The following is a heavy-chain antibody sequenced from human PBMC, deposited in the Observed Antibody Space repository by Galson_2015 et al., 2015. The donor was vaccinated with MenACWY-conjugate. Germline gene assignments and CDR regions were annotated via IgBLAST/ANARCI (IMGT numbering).Heavy chain of an antibody. J-gene: IGHJ4*02. CDR2: ISSSSSTI. CDR1: GFTFSSYS. D-gene: IGHD3-22*01. V-gene: IGHV3-48*02. CDR3: ARDRYYDSSPWYYFDY. Sequence: SLRLSCAASGFTFSSYSMNWVRQAPGKGLEWVSYISSSSSTIYYADSVKGRFTISRDNANNSLYLQMNSLRDEDTAVYYCARDRYYDSSPWYYFDYWGQGTLFTVSS.